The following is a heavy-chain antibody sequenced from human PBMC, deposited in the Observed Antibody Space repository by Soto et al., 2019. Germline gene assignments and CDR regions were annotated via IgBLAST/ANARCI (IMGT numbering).Heavy chain of an antibody. Sequence: SVKVSCKACGGTFSSYAISWVRQAPGQGPEWMGGIIPIFGTANYAQKFQGRVTITADESTSTAYMELSSLRSEDTAVYYCARGNSGWYGEFDYWGQGTLVTVSS. J-gene: IGHJ4*02. CDR2: IIPIFGTA. CDR1: GGTFSSYA. CDR3: ARGNSGWYGEFDY. V-gene: IGHV1-69*13. D-gene: IGHD6-19*01.